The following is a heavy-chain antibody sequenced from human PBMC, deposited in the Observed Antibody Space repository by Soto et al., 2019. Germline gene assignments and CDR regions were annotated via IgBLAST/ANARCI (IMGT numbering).Heavy chain of an antibody. J-gene: IGHJ6*02. Sequence: PSETLSLTCTVSGGSISSSSYYWGWIRQPPGKGLEWIGSIYYSGSTYYNPSLKSRVTISVDTSKNQFSLKLSSVTAADTAVYYCARQPYSSSWYRSYYYYYGMDVWGQGTTVTVSS. CDR2: IYYSGST. CDR3: ARQPYSSSWYRSYYYYYGMDV. CDR1: GGSISSSSYY. V-gene: IGHV4-39*01. D-gene: IGHD6-13*01.